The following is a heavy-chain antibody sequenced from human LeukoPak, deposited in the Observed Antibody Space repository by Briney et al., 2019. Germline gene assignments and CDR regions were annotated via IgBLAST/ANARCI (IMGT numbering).Heavy chain of an antibody. CDR2: INPNGGDT. D-gene: IGHD2-15*01. V-gene: IGHV1-46*01. Sequence: GASVKVSCKTSGYPFIRHWMHWVRQAPGQGLEWMGIINPNGGDTHYAETFEGRVTMTRDTSTSTVYMELSSLRSDDTAAYYCARDHSDEMSCSGGGCLASWFDPWGRGTLVTVSS. CDR3: ARDHSDEMSCSGGGCLASWFDP. CDR1: GYPFIRHW. J-gene: IGHJ5*02.